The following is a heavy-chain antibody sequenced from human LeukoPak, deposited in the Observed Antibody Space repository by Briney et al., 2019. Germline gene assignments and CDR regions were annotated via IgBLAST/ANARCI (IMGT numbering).Heavy chain of an antibody. CDR2: INPSGGST. Sequence: ASVKVSCKASGYTFTSYYMHWVRQAPGQGLEWMGIINPSGGSTSYAQKFQGRVTMTRDMSTSTVYMELSSLRSEDTAVYYCARARRSLELRPPGYYYYYYMDVWGKRTTVTVSS. V-gene: IGHV1-46*01. CDR1: GYTFTSYY. CDR3: ARARRSLELRPPGYYYYYYMDV. J-gene: IGHJ6*03. D-gene: IGHD1-7*01.